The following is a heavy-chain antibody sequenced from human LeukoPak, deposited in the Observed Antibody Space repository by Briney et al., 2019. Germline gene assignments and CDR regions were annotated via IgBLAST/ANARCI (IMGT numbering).Heavy chain of an antibody. D-gene: IGHD3-22*01. CDR2: ISGSGGST. V-gene: IGHV3-23*01. Sequence: GGSLRLSCAASRFTFSRYAMNWVRQAPGKGLEWVSAISGSGGSTYYADSVKGRFTISRDNSKNTLYLQMNSLRVEDTAVYYCAKNPQYYYDSSGFFEYWGQGTLVTVSS. CDR1: RFTFSRYA. CDR3: AKNPQYYYDSSGFFEY. J-gene: IGHJ4*02.